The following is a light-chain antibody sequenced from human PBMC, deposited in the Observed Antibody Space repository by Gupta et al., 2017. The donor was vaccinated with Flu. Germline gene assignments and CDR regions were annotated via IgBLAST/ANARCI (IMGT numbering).Light chain of an antibody. CDR1: QSLVYPDGNTY. CDR2: KVS. J-gene: IGKJ2*01. Sequence: DVVMTQSPLSLRVTLGQPASISCRSSQSLVYPDGNTYLNWLQPRPGQAPRRLISKVSHRDSAVPDRFSGSASGTDFTLEIRRVEAEDVAVYYCMQASHWPYTFGQGSKLEI. CDR3: MQASHWPYT. V-gene: IGKV2-30*01.